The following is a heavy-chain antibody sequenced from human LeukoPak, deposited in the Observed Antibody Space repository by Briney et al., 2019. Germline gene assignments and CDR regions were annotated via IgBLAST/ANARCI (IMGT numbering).Heavy chain of an antibody. D-gene: IGHD3-22*01. CDR2: IFYSGST. Sequence: SETLSLTCIVSGGSMSSYYWSWIRQPPGKGLEWIGYIFYSGSTNYNPSLKSRVTISVDTSKNQFSLKLSSVTAADTAVYYCARHGSVSSGASVWGQGSLFTVSS. J-gene: IGHJ4*02. CDR1: GGSMSSYY. V-gene: IGHV4-59*08. CDR3: ARHGSVSSGASV.